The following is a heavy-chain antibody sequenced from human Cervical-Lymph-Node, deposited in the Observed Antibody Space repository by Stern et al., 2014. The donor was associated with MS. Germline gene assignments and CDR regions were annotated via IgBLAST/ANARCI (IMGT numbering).Heavy chain of an antibody. D-gene: IGHD1-26*01. CDR3: ARDEGGSYDH. CDR1: GGSITSHY. CDR2: VYYTGTT. Sequence: QVQLQESGPGLVKPAETLSLTCTISGGSITSHYWSWIRQPPGTGLEYIGYVYYTGTTNYNPSLTGRVAISVDTSKNQFFLKLSSVTAADTAVYFCARDEGGSYDHWGQGTLVTVSS. V-gene: IGHV4-59*11. J-gene: IGHJ4*02.